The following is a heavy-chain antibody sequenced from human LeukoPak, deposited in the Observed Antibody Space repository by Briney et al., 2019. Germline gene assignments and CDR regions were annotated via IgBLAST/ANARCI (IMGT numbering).Heavy chain of an antibody. D-gene: IGHD4-11*01. CDR2: ISSSGSTI. CDR3: ASPTTNYYYYYGMDV. CDR1: GFTFSDYY. V-gene: IGHV3-11*01. Sequence: GGSLRLSCAASGFTFSDYYMSWIRQAPGKGLEWVSYISSSGSTIYYADSVKGRFTISRDNAKNSLYLQMNSLRAEDTAVYYCASPTTNYYYYYGMDVWGQGTTVTVSS. J-gene: IGHJ6*02.